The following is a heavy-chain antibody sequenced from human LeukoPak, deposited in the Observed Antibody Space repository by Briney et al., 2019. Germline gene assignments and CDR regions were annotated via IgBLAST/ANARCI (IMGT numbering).Heavy chain of an antibody. D-gene: IGHD3-10*01. CDR1: GGSFSDSY. Sequence: SETLSLTCAVYGGSFSDSYWTWIRQPPGKGLEWIGEINHSGSTNYNPSLKSRVIISVDTSKNQFSLRLSSVTAADTAVYYCARTPKGSGSYYNGDPYYYYGMDVWGQGTTVTVSS. CDR3: ARTPKGSGSYYNGDPYYYYGMDV. J-gene: IGHJ6*02. V-gene: IGHV4-34*01. CDR2: INHSGST.